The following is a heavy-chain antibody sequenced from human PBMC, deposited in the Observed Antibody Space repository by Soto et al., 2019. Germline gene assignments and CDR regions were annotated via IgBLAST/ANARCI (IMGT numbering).Heavy chain of an antibody. CDR1: GYNINKYA. V-gene: IGHV3-23*01. CDR3: VRRAQYFDGTGFHAFDI. CDR2: ISSGGDNT. D-gene: IGHD3-22*01. J-gene: IGHJ3*02. Sequence: PGGSLRLSWVASGYNINKYAVSWVRQAPGKGLEWVSAISSGGDNTHYADSVKGRFTITRDNSKNMLYLEMNSLTVEDTAVYYCVRRAQYFDGTGFHAFDIWGQGTRVTVSS.